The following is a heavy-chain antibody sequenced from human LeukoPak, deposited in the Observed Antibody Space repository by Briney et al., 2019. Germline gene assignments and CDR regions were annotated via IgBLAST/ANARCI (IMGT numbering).Heavy chain of an antibody. Sequence: GGSLRLSCAASGFTFSSNGMHWVRQAPGKGLEWVAVISYDGSNKHYADSVKGRFTISRDNSKNTLYLQMNSLRAEDTAVYYCARDAAAPRNNWFDPWGQGTLVTVSS. V-gene: IGHV3-30*03. CDR1: GFTFSSNG. J-gene: IGHJ5*02. D-gene: IGHD6-25*01. CDR2: ISYDGSNK. CDR3: ARDAAAPRNNWFDP.